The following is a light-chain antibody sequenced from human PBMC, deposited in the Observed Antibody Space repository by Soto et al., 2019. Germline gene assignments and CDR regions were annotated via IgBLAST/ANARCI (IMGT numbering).Light chain of an antibody. Sequence: QSVLTQPPSVSGAPGQRVTISCTGSRSNIGAGYDVHWYQQLPGTVPKLLIYANNNRPSGVPDRFFGSRSGTSASLASTGLQAGDEADYYCQSYDSSLSEGVFGGGTKLTVL. CDR3: QSYDSSLSEGV. CDR1: RSNIGAGYD. V-gene: IGLV1-40*01. J-gene: IGLJ2*01. CDR2: ANN.